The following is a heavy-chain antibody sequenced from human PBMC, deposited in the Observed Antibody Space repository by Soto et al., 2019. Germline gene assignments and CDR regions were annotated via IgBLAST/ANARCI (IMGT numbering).Heavy chain of an antibody. Sequence: QLQLQESSPGLVKPSETLSLTCTVSGGSISSSSYYWGWIRQPPGKGLEWIGSIYYSGSTYYNPSLKSRVTISVDTSKNQFSLKLSSVTAADTAVYYCATTGVAIFGVVPYFDYWGQGTLVTVSS. D-gene: IGHD3-3*01. CDR3: ATTGVAIFGVVPYFDY. CDR2: IYYSGST. CDR1: GGSISSSSYY. V-gene: IGHV4-39*01. J-gene: IGHJ4*02.